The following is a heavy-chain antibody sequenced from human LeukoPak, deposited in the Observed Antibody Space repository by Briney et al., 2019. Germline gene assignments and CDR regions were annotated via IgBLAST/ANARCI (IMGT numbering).Heavy chain of an antibody. Sequence: SETLSLTCAVYGGSFSGYYWSWIRQPPGKGLEWIGEINHSGSTNYNPSLKSRVTISVDTSKNQFSLKLSSVTAADTAVYYCARSASYYYGSGSSSNWFDPWGQGTLVTVSS. D-gene: IGHD3-10*01. CDR3: ARSASYYYGSGSSSNWFDP. CDR1: GGSFSGYY. J-gene: IGHJ5*02. CDR2: INHSGST. V-gene: IGHV4-34*01.